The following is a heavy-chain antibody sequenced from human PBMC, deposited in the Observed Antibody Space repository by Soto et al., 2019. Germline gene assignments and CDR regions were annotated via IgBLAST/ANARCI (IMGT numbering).Heavy chain of an antibody. CDR3: ATSQKGYNWNYFDH. Sequence: SETLSLTCAVSGASISGSYYYWAWLRQSPGKGPEWIGSVFYTGFTSYTPSLESRVSVSVDTSKSQFSLKLSAVTAADTAVYYCATSQKGYNWNYFDHWGQGALVTVSS. V-gene: IGHV4-39*01. D-gene: IGHD1-20*01. CDR2: VFYTGFT. CDR1: GASISGSYYY. J-gene: IGHJ4*02.